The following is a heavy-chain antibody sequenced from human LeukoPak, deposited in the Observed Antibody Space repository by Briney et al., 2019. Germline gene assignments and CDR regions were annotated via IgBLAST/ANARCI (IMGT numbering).Heavy chain of an antibody. CDR1: GFTFSSYG. CDR3: ARVLRYCSGGNCYSGGLGYMDV. D-gene: IGHD2-15*01. CDR2: ISRSGSTK. V-gene: IGHV3-48*04. Sequence: GGSLRLSCTASGFTFSSYGMHWVRQAPGKGLGWVSSISRSGSTKYYADSVKGRFTISRDNAKNSLFLQMNSLRAEDTAVYYCARVLRYCSGGNCYSGGLGYMDVWGKGTTVTISS. J-gene: IGHJ6*03.